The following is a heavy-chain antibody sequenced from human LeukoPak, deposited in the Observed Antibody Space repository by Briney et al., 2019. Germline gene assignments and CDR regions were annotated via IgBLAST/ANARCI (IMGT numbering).Heavy chain of an antibody. Sequence: GGSLRLSCAASGFTFSSYWMHWVRQAPRKGLVWVSRINSDGSSTSYADSVKGRFTISRDNAKNTLYLQMNSLRAEDTAVYYCARSGSYYYYYYYYMDVWGKGTTVTISS. CDR1: GFTFSSYW. J-gene: IGHJ6*03. D-gene: IGHD1-26*01. V-gene: IGHV3-74*01. CDR3: ARSGSYYYYYYYYMDV. CDR2: INSDGSST.